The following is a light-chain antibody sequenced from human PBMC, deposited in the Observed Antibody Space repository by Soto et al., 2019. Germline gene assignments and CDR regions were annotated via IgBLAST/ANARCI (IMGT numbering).Light chain of an antibody. V-gene: IGKV1-12*01. CDR2: AEY. Sequence: DIQMTQSPSSVSASVGDRVTITCRASQAVSYNLAWYHQKPGKAPKLLIFAEYSLPSGVPSRFSGSESGTDFTLTIRSVQPEDFATYYCQQTNSFPPFSFGTGTTVDSK. CDR1: QAVSYN. CDR3: QQTNSFPPFS. J-gene: IGKJ3*01.